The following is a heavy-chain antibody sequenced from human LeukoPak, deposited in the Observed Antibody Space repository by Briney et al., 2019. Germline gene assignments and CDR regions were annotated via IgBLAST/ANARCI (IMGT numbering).Heavy chain of an antibody. CDR3: ARYFDFWSGYPSFDY. V-gene: IGHV4-30-4*08. J-gene: IGHJ4*02. CDR2: IYYSGIT. CDR1: GGSISSGDYY. D-gene: IGHD3-3*01. Sequence: SETLSLTCTVSGGSISSGDYYWSWIRQPPGKGLEWIGYIYYSGITHYNPSLKSRVAISVDTSKNQFSLKLSSVTAADTAVYYCARYFDFWSGYPSFDYWGQGTLVTVSS.